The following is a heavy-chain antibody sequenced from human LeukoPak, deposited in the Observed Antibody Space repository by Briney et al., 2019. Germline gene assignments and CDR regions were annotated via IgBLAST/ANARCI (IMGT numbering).Heavy chain of an antibody. CDR3: AKDLERGLRGLPH. CDR2: IYSDESYK. D-gene: IGHD3-16*01. CDR1: GFSFRNYG. J-gene: IGHJ4*02. Sequence: PGGSLRLSCAASGFSFRNYGLHWVRQAPGKGLEWVTVIYSDESYKYYADSVKGRFTISRDNSKNTLYLQMNSLRAEDTAVYYCAKDLERGLRGLPHWGQGTLVTVSS. V-gene: IGHV3-30*02.